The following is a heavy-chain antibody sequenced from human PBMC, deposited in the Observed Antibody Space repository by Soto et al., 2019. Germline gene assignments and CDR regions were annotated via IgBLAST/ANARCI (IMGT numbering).Heavy chain of an antibody. CDR3: ARQGPYYYQIWYFDL. D-gene: IGHD3-10*01. Sequence: GGSLRLSCAASGFTFSSYGMHWVRQAPGKGLEWVAVISYDGSNKYYADSVKGRFTISRDNSKNTLYLQMNSLRAEDTAVYYCARQGPYYYQIWYFDLWGRGTLVTVSS. CDR2: ISYDGSNK. J-gene: IGHJ2*01. V-gene: IGHV3-30*03. CDR1: GFTFSSYG.